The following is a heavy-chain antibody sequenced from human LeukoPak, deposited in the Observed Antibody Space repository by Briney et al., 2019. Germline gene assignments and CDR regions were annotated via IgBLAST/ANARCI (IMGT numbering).Heavy chain of an antibody. V-gene: IGHV1-69*05. D-gene: IGHD2-2*01. CDR2: IIPIFGTA. Sequence: VASVKVYCKASGGTFSSYAISWVRQAPGQGLEWMGRIIPIFGTANYAQKFQGRVTITTDESTSTAYMELSSLRSEDTAVYYCARDGFVVVPAAALDYWGQGTLVTVSS. CDR1: GGTFSSYA. CDR3: ARDGFVVVPAAALDY. J-gene: IGHJ4*02.